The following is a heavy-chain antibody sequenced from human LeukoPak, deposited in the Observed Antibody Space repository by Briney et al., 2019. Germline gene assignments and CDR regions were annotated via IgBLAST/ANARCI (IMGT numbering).Heavy chain of an antibody. D-gene: IGHD6-13*01. CDR3: ARIRALGYSSSWYGVPRGWFDP. Sequence: ASVKVSCKASGYTFTSYGISWVRQAPGQGLEWTGWISAYNGNTNYAQKLQGRLTMTTDTSTSTAYMELRSLRSDDTAVYYCARIRALGYSSSWYGVPRGWFDPWGQGTLVTVSS. CDR1: GYTFTSYG. V-gene: IGHV1-18*01. CDR2: ISAYNGNT. J-gene: IGHJ5*02.